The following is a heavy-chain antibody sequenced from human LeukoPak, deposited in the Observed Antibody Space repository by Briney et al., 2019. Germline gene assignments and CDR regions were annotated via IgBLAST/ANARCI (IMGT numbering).Heavy chain of an antibody. J-gene: IGHJ4*02. CDR3: AKDPYQLLSWSYYFDY. CDR1: GFTFSSYW. V-gene: IGHV3-74*01. Sequence: GGSLRLSCAASGFTFSSYWMHWVRQAPGKGLVWVSRINSDGSSTSYADSVKGRFTISRDNAKNTLYLQMNSLRAEDTAVYYCAKDPYQLLSWSYYFDYWGQGTLVTVSS. D-gene: IGHD2-2*01. CDR2: INSDGSST.